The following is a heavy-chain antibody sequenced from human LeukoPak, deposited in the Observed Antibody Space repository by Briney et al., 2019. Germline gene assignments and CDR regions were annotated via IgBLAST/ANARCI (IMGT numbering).Heavy chain of an antibody. D-gene: IGHD7-27*01. CDR3: ARDRLSLGAFDI. V-gene: IGHV4-39*07. Sequence: SETLSLTSAVSGDSSNSRSYYWAWIRQPPGKGLEWIGSIYHSESTYYNPSLKSRVTISLDTSKNQFSLRLSSLTAADTAVYYCARDRLSLGAFDIWGQGTMVTVSS. J-gene: IGHJ3*02. CDR2: IYHSEST. CDR1: GDSSNSRSYY.